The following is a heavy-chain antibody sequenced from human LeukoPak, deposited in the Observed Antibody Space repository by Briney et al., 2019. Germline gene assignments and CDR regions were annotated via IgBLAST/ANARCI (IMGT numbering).Heavy chain of an antibody. Sequence: GASVKVSCKASNTFTNYAFTWVRQAPGQGLEWMGWISAYNGNTNYAQKLRGRVTMTTDTSTSTAYMELRSLRSDDTAVYYCARDSAAAGFSFDPWGQGTLVTVSS. CDR1: NTFTNYA. CDR2: ISAYNGNT. J-gene: IGHJ5*02. V-gene: IGHV1-18*01. D-gene: IGHD6-13*01. CDR3: ARDSAAAGFSFDP.